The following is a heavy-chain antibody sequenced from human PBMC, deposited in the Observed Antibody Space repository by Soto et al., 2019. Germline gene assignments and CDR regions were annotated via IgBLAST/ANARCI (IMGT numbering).Heavy chain of an antibody. CDR2: ISTSGSTI. CDR1: GFLFRTYE. J-gene: IGHJ6*02. Sequence: EVQLVESGGGLVQPGGSLRLSCAASGFLFRTYEMNWVRQSPGKGLEWVSSISTSGSTIYYADSVKGRFTISRDNAKNSLYLQRNSLRAEDTAVYYCASRPPRTYYYYGMDVWGQGTTVTVSS. CDR3: ASRPPRTYYYYGMDV. V-gene: IGHV3-48*03.